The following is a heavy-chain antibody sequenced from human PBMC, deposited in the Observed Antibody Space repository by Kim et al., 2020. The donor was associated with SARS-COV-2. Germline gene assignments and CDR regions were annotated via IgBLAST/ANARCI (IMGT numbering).Heavy chain of an antibody. CDR3: ARARYSGSSVYYFDY. D-gene: IGHD1-26*01. CDR1: GGSFSGYY. J-gene: IGHJ4*02. Sequence: SETLSLTCAVYGGSFSGYYWSWIRQPPGKGLEWIGEINHSGSTNYNPSLKSRVTISVDTSKNQFSLKLSSVTAADTAVYYCARARYSGSSVYYFDYWGQG. V-gene: IGHV4-34*01. CDR2: INHSGST.